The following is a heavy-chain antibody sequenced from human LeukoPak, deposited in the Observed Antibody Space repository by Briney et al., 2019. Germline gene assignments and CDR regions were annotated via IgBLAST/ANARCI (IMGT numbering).Heavy chain of an antibody. CDR3: AREGLYYYDSSGSKLGGLDY. J-gene: IGHJ4*02. Sequence: PGGALRLSCTAPGFTFSSYEMNWVRQAPGKGLEWVLYICNSGSTIYLADSVKGRFTISRDNAKNSLYLQMNSLRAEDTAVYYCAREGLYYYDSSGSKLGGLDYWGQGTLVTVSS. D-gene: IGHD3-22*01. V-gene: IGHV3-48*03. CDR2: ICNSGSTI. CDR1: GFTFSSYE.